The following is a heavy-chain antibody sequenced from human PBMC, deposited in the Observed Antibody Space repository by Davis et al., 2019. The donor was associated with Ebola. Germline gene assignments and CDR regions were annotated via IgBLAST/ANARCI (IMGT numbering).Heavy chain of an antibody. J-gene: IGHJ3*02. D-gene: IGHD3-10*01. CDR1: GFTFSSYW. CDR3: ARNKLTVIGMDI. CDR2: KSDGSST. V-gene: IGHV3-74*01. Sequence: PGGSLRLSCAASGFTFSSYWMHWVRQAPGKGLVWVSCKSDGSSTTYADSVKGRFTISRDNAKNSVHLQINSLRAEDTAVYYCARNKLTVIGMDIWGQGTMVTVSS.